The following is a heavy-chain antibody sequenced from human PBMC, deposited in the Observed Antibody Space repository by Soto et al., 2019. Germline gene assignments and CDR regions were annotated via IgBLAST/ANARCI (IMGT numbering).Heavy chain of an antibody. J-gene: IGHJ4*02. CDR3: ARAFSITMVRGVIGY. CDR1: GFTFSSYS. Sequence: GGSLRLSCAASGFTFSSYSMNWVRQAPGKGLEWVSYISSSSSTIYYADSVKGRFTISRDNAKNSLYLQMNSLRDEDTAVYYCARAFSITMVRGVIGYWGQGTLVTVSS. CDR2: ISSSSSTI. D-gene: IGHD3-10*01. V-gene: IGHV3-48*02.